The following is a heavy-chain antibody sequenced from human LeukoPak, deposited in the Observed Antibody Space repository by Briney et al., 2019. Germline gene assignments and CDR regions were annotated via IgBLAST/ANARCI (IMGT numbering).Heavy chain of an antibody. V-gene: IGHV4-39*01. CDR2: IYFTGST. J-gene: IGHJ4*02. CDR1: GGSISSSSYY. CDR3: ARHSSYYGNFDY. D-gene: IGHD3-10*01. Sequence: SETLSLTCAVSGGSISSSSYYWGWIRQPPGKGLEWIGSIYFTGSTYYTPSLKGRVTISVDTSKNQFSLKVSSVTAADTAVYYCARHSSYYGNFDYWGQGTLVTVSS.